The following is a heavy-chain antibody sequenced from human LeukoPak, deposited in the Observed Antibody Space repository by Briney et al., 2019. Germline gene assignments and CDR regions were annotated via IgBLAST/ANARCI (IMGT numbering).Heavy chain of an antibody. CDR2: INPNSGGT. CDR1: GYTFTGYY. J-gene: IGHJ5*02. CDR3: ARGQEWYNWFDP. D-gene: IGHD3-3*01. Sequence: GASVKVSCKASGYTFTGYYIHWLRQAPGQGLEWMGWINPNSGGTKYAQKFQDRVTMTRDTSISTAYMELSRLRSDDTAVYYCARGQEWYNWFDPWGQGTLVIVSS. V-gene: IGHV1-2*02.